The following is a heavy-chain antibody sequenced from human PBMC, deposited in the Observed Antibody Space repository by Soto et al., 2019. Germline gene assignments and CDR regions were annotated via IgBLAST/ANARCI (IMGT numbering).Heavy chain of an antibody. V-gene: IGHV3-30-3*01. CDR1: GSTFSSYA. J-gene: IGHJ6*02. D-gene: IGHD5-18*01. Sequence: VGSLRLSCAASGSTFSSYAMHWVRQAPGKGLEWVAVISYDGSNKYYADSVKGRFTISRDNSKNTLYLQMNSLRAEDTAVYYCARVGRYSYGYYYYYGMDVWGQGTTVTVSS. CDR2: ISYDGSNK. CDR3: ARVGRYSYGYYYYYGMDV.